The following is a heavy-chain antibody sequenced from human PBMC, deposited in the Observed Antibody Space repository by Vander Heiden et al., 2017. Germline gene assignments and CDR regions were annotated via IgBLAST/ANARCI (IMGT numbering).Heavy chain of an antibody. D-gene: IGHD4-17*01. J-gene: IGHJ3*02. V-gene: IGHV1-69*06. Sequence: QVQLVQSGAEVKKPGSWVRVPCRPSEGPFTTFAISWVRQAPGQGLEWMGGIIPIFGTANYAQKFQGRVTITADKSTSTAYMELSSLRSEDTAVYYCARDKPMTTVSTTSAFDIWGQGTMVTVSS. CDR3: ARDKPMTTVSTTSAFDI. CDR2: IIPIFGTA. CDR1: EGPFTTFA.